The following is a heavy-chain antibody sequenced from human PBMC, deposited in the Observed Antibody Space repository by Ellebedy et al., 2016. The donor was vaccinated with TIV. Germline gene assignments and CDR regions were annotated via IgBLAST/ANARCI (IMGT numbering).Heavy chain of an antibody. CDR1: RLNLPDQF. D-gene: IGHD4-17*01. CDR2: ISGASTYR. Sequence: GGSLRLSCAASRLNLPDQFMSWFRQAPGKGLQFVSYISGASTYRNYAKSVRGRFTVSRDNAKNSLYLQMNSLGAEDSGIDYCATNYGDYLWGQGVLVTVSA. CDR3: ATNYGDYL. V-gene: IGHV3-11*06. J-gene: IGHJ4*01.